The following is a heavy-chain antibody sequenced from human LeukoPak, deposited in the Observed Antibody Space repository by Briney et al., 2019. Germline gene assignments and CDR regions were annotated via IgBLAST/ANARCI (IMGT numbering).Heavy chain of an antibody. CDR2: INPGGGST. V-gene: IGHV1-46*01. D-gene: IGHD4-17*01. J-gene: IGHJ6*02. CDR1: GYTFTNYY. CDR3: ARADYGEVLGAYYYYGMDV. Sequence: ASVKVSCKASGYTFTNYYIHWVRQAPGQGLEWMGIINPGGGSTTYAQKFQGRITLTRDTSTSTVHMDLSSLRSEDTAVYYCARADYGEVLGAYYYYGMDVWGQGTTVTVSS.